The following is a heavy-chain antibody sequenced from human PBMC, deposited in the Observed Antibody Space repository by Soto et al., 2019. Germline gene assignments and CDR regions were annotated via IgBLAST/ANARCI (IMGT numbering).Heavy chain of an antibody. CDR1: GYSINRGDY. CDR3: ERYQHDRSGHDDEH. J-gene: IGHJ4*02. V-gene: IGHV4-38-2*01. D-gene: IGHD6-25*01. CDR2: IYESGAT. Sequence: SETRSLTGCVSGYSINRGDYWGWIRQARGKGRGWSGRIYESGATYYAPSLKARAPISLATSNTNFTPRLPSVTVAATAIYYCERYQHDRSGHDDEHWGQGALVTVSS.